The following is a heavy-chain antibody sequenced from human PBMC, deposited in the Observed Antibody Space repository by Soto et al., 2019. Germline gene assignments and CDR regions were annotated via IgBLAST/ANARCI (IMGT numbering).Heavy chain of an antibody. CDR1: GYTFTSYD. J-gene: IGHJ5*02. V-gene: IGHV1-8*01. Sequence: QVQLVQSGAEVKKPGASVKVSCKASGYTFTSYDIIWVRQATGQGLEWMGWMNPSTGNTDSAEKFQGRLTMTRNTSRSTVYMELSSLSFEDTAVYYCARGRIIVGGGFDPWGQGTLVTVSS. CDR3: ARGRIIVGGGFDP. CDR2: MNPSTGNT. D-gene: IGHD1-26*01.